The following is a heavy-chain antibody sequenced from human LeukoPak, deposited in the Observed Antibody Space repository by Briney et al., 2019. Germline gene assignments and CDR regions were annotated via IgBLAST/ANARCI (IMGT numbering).Heavy chain of an antibody. D-gene: IGHD6-19*01. Sequence: GGSLRLSCAASGFTFSSYAMHWVRQAPGKGLEWVAVISYDGSNEYYADSVKGGFTVSRDNSKNTLYLQMNSLRAEDTAVYYCARAKQWLGINYSGMDVWGQGTTVTVSS. J-gene: IGHJ6*02. CDR2: ISYDGSNE. V-gene: IGHV3-30-3*01. CDR1: GFTFSSYA. CDR3: ARAKQWLGINYSGMDV.